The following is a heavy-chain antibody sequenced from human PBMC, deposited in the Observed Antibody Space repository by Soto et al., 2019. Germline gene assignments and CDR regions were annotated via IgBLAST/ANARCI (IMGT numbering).Heavy chain of an antibody. CDR3: AREEVNRHFDY. J-gene: IGHJ4*02. V-gene: IGHV4-34*01. CDR1: GGYFSGYY. CDR2: INHSGST. Sequence: PSETLSLTYAVYGGYFSGYYWSWIRQPPGKGLEWIGEINHSGSTNYNPSLKSRVTISVDTSKNQFSLKLSSVTAADTAEYYCAREEVNRHFDYWGQGTLVTVSS.